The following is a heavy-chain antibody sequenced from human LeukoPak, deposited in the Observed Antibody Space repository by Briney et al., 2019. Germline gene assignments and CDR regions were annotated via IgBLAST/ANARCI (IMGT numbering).Heavy chain of an antibody. CDR2: ISGSGGST. CDR1: GFTFSSSD. CDR3: AKLGCSRTSCYAADYSSYYGMDV. J-gene: IGHJ6*02. V-gene: IGHV3-23*01. D-gene: IGHD2-2*01. Sequence: GGSLRLSCAASGFTFSSSDMSWVRQAPGKGLEWVSAISGSGGSTYYAGSVKGRFTISRDNSKNTLYLQMNSLRAEDTAVYYCAKLGCSRTSCYAADYSSYYGMDVWGQGTTVTVSS.